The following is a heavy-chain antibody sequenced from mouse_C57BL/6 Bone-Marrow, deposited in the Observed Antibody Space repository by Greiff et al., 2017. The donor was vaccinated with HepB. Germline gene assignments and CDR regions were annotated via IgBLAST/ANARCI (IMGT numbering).Heavy chain of an antibody. CDR2: IDPSDSYT. J-gene: IGHJ1*03. Sequence: QVQLQQPGAELVMPGASVKLSCKASGYTFTSYWMHWVKQRPGQGLEWIGEIDPSDSYTNYNQKFKGKSTLTVDKSSSTAYMQLSSLTSEDSAVYYCARSLSYDYDVWWYFDVWGTGTTVTVSS. CDR1: GYTFTSYW. CDR3: ARSLSYDYDVWWYFDV. D-gene: IGHD2-4*01. V-gene: IGHV1-69*01.